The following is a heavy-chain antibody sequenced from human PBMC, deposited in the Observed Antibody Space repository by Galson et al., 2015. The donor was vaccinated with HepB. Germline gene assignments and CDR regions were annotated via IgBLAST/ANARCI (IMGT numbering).Heavy chain of an antibody. D-gene: IGHD5-18*01. CDR2: INTKTGSP. CDR3: ARFRGRLSDTALSTRYYYYYALDV. CDR1: GYPFNSYG. J-gene: IGHJ6*02. Sequence: SVKVSCKASGYPFNSYGLNWVRQAPGQGLHYMGWINTKTGSPTYAQGFTGRFVFSLDTSVNTAYLQISSLKAEDTAVYYCARFRGRLSDTALSTRYYYYYALDVWGQGTTVTVSS. V-gene: IGHV7-4-1*02.